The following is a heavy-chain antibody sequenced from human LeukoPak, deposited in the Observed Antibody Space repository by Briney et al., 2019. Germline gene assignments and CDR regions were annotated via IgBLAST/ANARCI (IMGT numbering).Heavy chain of an antibody. J-gene: IGHJ4*02. CDR3: ARDNDSRDPPHFDY. V-gene: IGHV3-48*01. CDR1: GFTFSSYS. Sequence: GGSLRLSCAASGFTFSSYSMNWVRQAPGKGLEWVSYISSSSSTIYYADSVKGRFTISRDNAKNSLYLQMNSLRAEDTGVYYCARDNDSRDPPHFDYWGQGTLVTVSS. CDR2: ISSSSSTI. D-gene: IGHD3-16*01.